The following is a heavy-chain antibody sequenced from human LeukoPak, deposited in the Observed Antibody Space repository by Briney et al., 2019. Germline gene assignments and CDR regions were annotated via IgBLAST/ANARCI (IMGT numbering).Heavy chain of an antibody. V-gene: IGHV3-74*01. J-gene: IGHJ4*02. CDR2: VNSDGSET. CDR1: GFTFNKYW. CDR3: ARGRGTSSYFEY. D-gene: IGHD2-2*01. Sequence: GGSLRLSCAASGFTFNKYWMHWVRQAPGTGLMWVFRVNSDGSETSYADSAKGRFTISRDNAKNTLHLQMNSLRAEDTAVYYCARGRGTSSYFEYWGQGILVTVSS.